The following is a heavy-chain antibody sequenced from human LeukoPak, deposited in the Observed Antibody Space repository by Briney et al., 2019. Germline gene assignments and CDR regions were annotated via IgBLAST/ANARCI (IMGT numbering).Heavy chain of an antibody. Sequence: ASVKVSCKAFGYTFSSYAMNWVRQAPGQGLEWMGWINTNTGNPTYAQGFTGRFVFSLDTSVSTAYLQISGLKAEDTAIYYCARVSRKGYTNNWNPLGYFDYWGQGTLVTVSS. D-gene: IGHD1-1*01. CDR1: GYTFSSYA. CDR3: ARVSRKGYTNNWNPLGYFDY. CDR2: INTNTGNP. V-gene: IGHV7-4-1*02. J-gene: IGHJ4*02.